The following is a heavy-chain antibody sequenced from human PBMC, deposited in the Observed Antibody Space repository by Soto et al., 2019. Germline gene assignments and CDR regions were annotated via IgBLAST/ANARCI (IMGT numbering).Heavy chain of an antibody. CDR1: VFTFGDYA. J-gene: IGHJ6*02. CDR2: FKWNSGDV. Sequence: SLRLSGAASVFTFGDYAMHWVRQVPGKGLEWVSGFKWNSGDVGYADSVKGRFTISRDNAKNSLYLQMNSLRPEDTAVYYCAKDRSSGSPYYGMDFWGQGTMVTVSS. CDR3: AKDRSSGSPYYGMDF. V-gene: IGHV3-9*01. D-gene: IGHD3-10*01.